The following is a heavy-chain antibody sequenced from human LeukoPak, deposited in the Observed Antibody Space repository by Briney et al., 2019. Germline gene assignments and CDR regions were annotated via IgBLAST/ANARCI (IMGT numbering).Heavy chain of an antibody. Sequence: GGSLRLSCAVSGFTFSSYDMSWVRQAPGKGLEWVSSISGSGGSTYYADSVKGRFTISRDNSKNTLYLQMNSLRAEDTAVYYCAKDLYCSSTSCYEAVYWGQGTLVTVSS. V-gene: IGHV3-23*01. CDR2: ISGSGGST. J-gene: IGHJ4*02. CDR1: GFTFSSYD. D-gene: IGHD2-2*01. CDR3: AKDLYCSSTSCYEAVY.